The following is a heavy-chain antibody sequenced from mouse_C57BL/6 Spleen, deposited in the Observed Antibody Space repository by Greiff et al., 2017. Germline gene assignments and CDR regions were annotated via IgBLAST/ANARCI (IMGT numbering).Heavy chain of an antibody. V-gene: IGHV14-4*01. Sequence: EVKLQESGAELVRPGASVKLSCTASGFNIKDDYMHWVKQRPEQGLEWIGWIDPENGDTEYASKFQGKATITADTSSNTAYLQLSSLTSEDTAVYYCTSGGTVVGDYWGQGTTLTVSS. J-gene: IGHJ2*01. D-gene: IGHD1-1*01. CDR1: GFNIKDDY. CDR3: TSGGTVVGDY. CDR2: IDPENGDT.